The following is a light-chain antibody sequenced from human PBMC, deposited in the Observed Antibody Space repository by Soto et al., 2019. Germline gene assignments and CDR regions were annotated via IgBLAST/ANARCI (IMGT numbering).Light chain of an antibody. V-gene: IGLV2-14*03. J-gene: IGLJ2*01. CDR3: SSYTSSNTLV. CDR1: SSDVGGYNY. CDR2: DVS. Sequence: QSVLTQPASVSGSPGQSITISCTGTSSDVGGYNYVSWYQQHPGKAPKLLIYDVSNRPSGVSNRSSGSKSGNMASLTISGLQAEDEADYYCSSYTSSNTLVFGGGTKVTVL.